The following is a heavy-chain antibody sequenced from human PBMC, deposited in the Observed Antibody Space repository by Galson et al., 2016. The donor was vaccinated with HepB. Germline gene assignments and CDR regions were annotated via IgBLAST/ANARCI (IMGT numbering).Heavy chain of an antibody. CDR2: IYYSGST. V-gene: IGHV4-59*12. CDR3: ARERSSTICAVVHYYYYMDV. D-gene: IGHD3-3*01. Sequence: ETMSFTCTVSGGSISSYKWSWLRQPPGKVLEWRGYIYYSGSTNYDASLKSRVTLSVDTSKNPLYLKLTTLTAADTAVYYCARERSSTICAVVHYYYYMDVWGRGTTVTVSS. J-gene: IGHJ6*03. CDR1: GGSISSYK.